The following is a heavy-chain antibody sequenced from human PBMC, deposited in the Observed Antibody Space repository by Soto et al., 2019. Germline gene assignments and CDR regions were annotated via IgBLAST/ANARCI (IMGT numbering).Heavy chain of an antibody. Sequence: SETLSLTCTVSGGSISSSSYYWGWIRQPPGKGLEWIGSIYYSGSTYYNPSLKSRVTISVDTSKNQFSLKLSSVTAADTAVYYRASHSGYDLYYYDSSGYYHFDYWGQGTLVTVSS. D-gene: IGHD3-22*01. V-gene: IGHV4-39*01. CDR3: ASHSGYDLYYYDSSGYYHFDY. CDR2: IYYSGST. CDR1: GGSISSSSYY. J-gene: IGHJ4*02.